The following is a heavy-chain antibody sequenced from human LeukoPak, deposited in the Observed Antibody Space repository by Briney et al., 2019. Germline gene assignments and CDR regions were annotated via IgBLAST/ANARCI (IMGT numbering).Heavy chain of an antibody. CDR3: AKDLGYTTMVSYYFDY. V-gene: IGHV3-33*06. J-gene: IGHJ4*02. D-gene: IGHD5-18*01. CDR1: GFTFSGYG. CDR2: IWYDGNNK. Sequence: GGSLRLSCAASGFTFSGYGMHWVRQAPDKGLEWVAVIWYDGNNKYYADSVKGRFTISRDNSKNTLYLQMNSLRAEDTAVYYCAKDLGYTTMVSYYFDYWGQGALVTVSS.